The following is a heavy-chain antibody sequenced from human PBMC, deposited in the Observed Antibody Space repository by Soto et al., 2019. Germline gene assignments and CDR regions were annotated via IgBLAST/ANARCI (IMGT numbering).Heavy chain of an antibody. CDR3: AIAPLDSSGYYSPSTFDH. CDR2: IIPIFGKT. V-gene: IGHV1-69*06. CDR1: GGTFSSHA. D-gene: IGHD3-22*01. J-gene: IGHJ4*02. Sequence: SVKVSCKASGGTFSSHAISWVRQAPGQGLEWMGGIIPIFGKTNYAQKFQGRVTNTADKSTSTAYMELSSLRSEDTAVYYCAIAPLDSSGYYSPSTFDHWGQGSLVTVSS.